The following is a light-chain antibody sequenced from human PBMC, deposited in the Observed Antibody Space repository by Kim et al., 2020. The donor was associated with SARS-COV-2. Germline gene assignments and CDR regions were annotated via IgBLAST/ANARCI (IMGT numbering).Light chain of an antibody. Sequence: SYELTQPPSVSVSPGQTASITCSGDKSGDKYACWYQQKPGQSPVLVIYQDGKRPSGIPVRFSGSNSGNTATLTISGTQAMDEADYYCQAWDSSTLYVFGTGTEVTVL. CDR3: QAWDSSTLYV. CDR1: KSGDKY. V-gene: IGLV3-1*01. J-gene: IGLJ1*01. CDR2: QDG.